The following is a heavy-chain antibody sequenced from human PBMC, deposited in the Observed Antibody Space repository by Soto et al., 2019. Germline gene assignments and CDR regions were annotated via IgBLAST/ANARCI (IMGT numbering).Heavy chain of an antibody. D-gene: IGHD3-10*01. CDR1: GFTVSSNY. V-gene: IGHV3-66*01. J-gene: IGHJ3*02. CDR2: IYSGGSI. CDR3: ARVDVVTMVRGVITVGAFDI. Sequence: EVQLVESGGGLVQPGGPLRLSCAASGFTVSSNYMSWVRQAPGKGLEWVSVIYSGGSIYYADSVKGRFTISRDNSKNTLYLQMNSVRAEDTAVYYCARVDVVTMVRGVITVGAFDIWGQGTMVTVSS.